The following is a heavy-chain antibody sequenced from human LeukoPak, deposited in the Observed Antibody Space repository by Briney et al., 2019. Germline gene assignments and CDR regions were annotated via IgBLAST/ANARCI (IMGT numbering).Heavy chain of an antibody. Sequence: SSQTLSLTCTVSGGSISSGSYYWSWIRQPAGKGLEWIGRIYTSGSTNYNPSLKSRVTISVDTSKNQFSLKLSSVTAADTAVYYCARGMAGGAFDIWGQGTMVTVSS. CDR1: GGSISSGSYY. V-gene: IGHV4-61*02. D-gene: IGHD6-19*01. J-gene: IGHJ3*02. CDR3: ARGMAGGAFDI. CDR2: IYTSGST.